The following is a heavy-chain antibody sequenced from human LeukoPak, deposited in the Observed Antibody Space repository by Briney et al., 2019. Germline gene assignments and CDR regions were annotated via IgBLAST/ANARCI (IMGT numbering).Heavy chain of an antibody. CDR1: GFSLSTNGMR. J-gene: IGHJ4*02. Sequence: SGPALVKPTQTLTLTCTFSGFSLSTNGMRVSWIRQTPGKALEWLARIDWDNNKFYSTSLKTRLTISKDTSKNQVVLTMTSMDPVDTATYYCAHRQYYYGSWDTGYFNYWGQGTLVTVSS. V-gene: IGHV2-70*04. D-gene: IGHD3-10*01. CDR2: IDWDNNK. CDR3: AHRQYYYGSWDTGYFNY.